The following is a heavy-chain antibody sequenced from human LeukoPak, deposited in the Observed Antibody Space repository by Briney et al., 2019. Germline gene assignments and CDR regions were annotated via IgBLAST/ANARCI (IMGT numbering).Heavy chain of an antibody. V-gene: IGHV3-33*06. D-gene: IGHD6-13*01. Sequence: GRSLRLSCAASGFTFSSYGMHWVRQAPGKGLEWVAVIWYDGSNKYYADSVKGRFTISRDNSKNTLYLQVNSLRAEDTAVYYCAKGTSSAWYGDDYWGQGTLVTVSS. CDR3: AKGTSSAWYGDDY. CDR2: IWYDGSNK. CDR1: GFTFSSYG. J-gene: IGHJ4*02.